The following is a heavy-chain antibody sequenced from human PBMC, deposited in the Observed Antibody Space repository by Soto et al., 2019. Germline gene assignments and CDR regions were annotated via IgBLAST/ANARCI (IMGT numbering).Heavy chain of an antibody. CDR3: ARDLGYYYGSGSHYYGMDV. D-gene: IGHD3-10*01. CDR2: IYYSGST. V-gene: IGHV4-59*01. CDR1: GGSISSYY. Sequence: SETLSLTCTVFGGSISSYYWSWIRQPPGKGLEWIGYIYYSGSTNYNPSLKSRVTISVDTSKNQFSLKLSSVTAADTAVYYCARDLGYYYGSGSHYYGMDVWGQGTTVTVSS. J-gene: IGHJ6*02.